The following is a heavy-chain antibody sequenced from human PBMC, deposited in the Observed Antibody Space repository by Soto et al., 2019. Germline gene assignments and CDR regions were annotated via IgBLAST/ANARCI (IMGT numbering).Heavy chain of an antibody. CDR2: TWYDGSNS. D-gene: IGHD2-15*01. J-gene: IGHJ4*02. CDR3: ARDCSGGSCYYLDN. V-gene: IGHV3-33*01. CDR1: GGNFGAYG. Sequence: AGGFLRLSYAAAGGNFGAYGGRRVRQARGKGLEWVAVTWYDGSNSFYADSVKGRFTISRDNSKRTLYLQMDRLRVEDTAVYYCARDCSGGSCYYLDNWGQGTLVTVSS.